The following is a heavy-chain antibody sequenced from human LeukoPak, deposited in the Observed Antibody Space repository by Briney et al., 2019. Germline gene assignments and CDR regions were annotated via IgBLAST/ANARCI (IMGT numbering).Heavy chain of an antibody. CDR1: GGSISSSSYY. V-gene: IGHV4-39*07. Sequence: SETLSLTCTVSGGSISSSSYYWGWIRQPPGKGLEWIGSIYYSGSTYYNPSLKSRVTISVDTSKNQFSLKLSSVTAADTAVYFCARSGSYEKPGDYWGQGTLVTVSS. CDR3: ARSGSYEKPGDY. J-gene: IGHJ4*02. D-gene: IGHD1-26*01. CDR2: IYYSGST.